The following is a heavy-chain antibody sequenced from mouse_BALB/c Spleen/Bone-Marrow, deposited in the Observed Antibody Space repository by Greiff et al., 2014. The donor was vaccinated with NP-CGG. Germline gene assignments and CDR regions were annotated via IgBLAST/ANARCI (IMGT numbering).Heavy chain of an antibody. Sequence: VQLQQSGAGLARPGASVKLSCKASGYTFTSYWMQWVKQRPGQGLEWIGAIYPGDGDTRYTQKFKGKATLTADKSSSTAYMQLSSVASEDSAVYYCARYYYGSSYEYFDVWGAGTTVTVSS. J-gene: IGHJ1*01. CDR2: IYPGDGDT. CDR3: ARYYYGSSYEYFDV. CDR1: GYTFTSYW. V-gene: IGHV1-87*01. D-gene: IGHD1-1*01.